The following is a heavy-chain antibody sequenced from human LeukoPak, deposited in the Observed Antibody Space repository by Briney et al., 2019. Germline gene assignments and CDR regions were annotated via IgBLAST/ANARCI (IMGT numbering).Heavy chain of an antibody. D-gene: IGHD1-26*01. CDR2: IYSGGST. Sequence: GGSLRLSCAASGFTVSSNYMSWVRQAPGKGLEWVSVIYSGGSTYYADSVKGRFTISRDNSKNTLYLQMNSLRAEDTAVYYCARDQTRGRYYYGMDVWGQGTTDTVSS. J-gene: IGHJ6*02. CDR1: GFTVSSNY. CDR3: ARDQTRGRYYYGMDV. V-gene: IGHV3-66*01.